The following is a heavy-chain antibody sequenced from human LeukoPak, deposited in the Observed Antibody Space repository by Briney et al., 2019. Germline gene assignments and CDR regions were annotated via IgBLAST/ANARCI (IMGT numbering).Heavy chain of an antibody. V-gene: IGHV3-20*04. Sequence: PGGSLRLSCAASGFTFDDYGMSWVRQAPGKGLEWVSGINWNGGSTGYVDSVKGRFTISRDNAKNSLYLQMNSLRAEDTALYYCAREGYCSSTSCYHAYYYYYMDVWGKGTAVTVSS. CDR3: AREGYCSSTSCYHAYYYYYMDV. CDR1: GFTFDDYG. CDR2: INWNGGST. D-gene: IGHD2-2*01. J-gene: IGHJ6*03.